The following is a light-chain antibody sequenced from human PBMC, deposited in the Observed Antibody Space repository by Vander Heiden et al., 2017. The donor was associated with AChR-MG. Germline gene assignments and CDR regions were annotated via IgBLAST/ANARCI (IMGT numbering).Light chain of an antibody. CDR2: GAS. J-gene: IGKJ1*01. CDR3: QQYNNWPPWT. CDR1: QSVSSN. V-gene: IGKV3-15*01. Sequence: ELVLTQSPATLSVSPGERPTLPCRASQSVSSNLAWYQQKPGQAPRLLIYGASTRATGIPAKFSGSGSGTEFTLTIGGLQSEDFAVYYCQQYNNWPPWTFGQGTKVEIK.